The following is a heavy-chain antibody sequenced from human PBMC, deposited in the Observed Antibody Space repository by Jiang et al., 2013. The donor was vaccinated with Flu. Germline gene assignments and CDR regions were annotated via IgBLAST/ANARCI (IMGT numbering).Heavy chain of an antibody. J-gene: IGHJ4*02. CDR3: SSSRHLRYSGYDLSY. CDR1: GYPFADHY. Sequence: GAEVKKPGATVKISCKIFGYPFADHYIHWVQQAPGKGLEWMGVVDPKDDKTIYAEKFQGRISITADTSVDTAFLDLNSLRSEDTAVYFCSSSRHLRYSGYDLSYWGQGTLVTVSS. D-gene: IGHD5-12*01. V-gene: IGHV1-69-2*01. CDR2: VDPKDDKT.